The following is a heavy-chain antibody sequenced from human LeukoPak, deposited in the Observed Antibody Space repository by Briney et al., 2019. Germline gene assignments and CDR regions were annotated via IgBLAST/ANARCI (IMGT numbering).Heavy chain of an antibody. V-gene: IGHV4-59*08. Sequence: PSETLSLTCSVSGGSFSSYYWSWIRLPPGKGLEWIGYIGYSGSPHYNPSLKSRLTISVDTSKNQFSLKLRSVTAADTAVYYCALHGGSWTFDYWGQGTLVTVSS. CDR2: IGYSGSP. CDR3: ALHGGSWTFDY. CDR1: GGSFSSYY. J-gene: IGHJ4*02. D-gene: IGHD2-15*01.